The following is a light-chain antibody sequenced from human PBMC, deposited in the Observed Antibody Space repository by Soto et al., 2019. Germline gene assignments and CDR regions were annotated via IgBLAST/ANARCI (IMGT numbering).Light chain of an antibody. CDR1: QSLLHSNGYKY. J-gene: IGKJ1*01. CDR3: MQALQTTWT. Sequence: DIVLTQSPLSLSVTPGKPASISCRSSQSLLHSNGYKYLDWYLQKPGQSPQLLIYLGSNRASGVPDRFSGSGSGTDFTLKISRVEAEDVGVYYCMQALQTTWTFGQGTKVEIK. V-gene: IGKV2-28*01. CDR2: LGS.